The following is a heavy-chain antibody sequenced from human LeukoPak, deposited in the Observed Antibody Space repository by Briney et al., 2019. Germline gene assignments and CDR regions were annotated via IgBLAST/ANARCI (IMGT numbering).Heavy chain of an antibody. CDR1: GFTFSSYA. V-gene: IGHV3-23*01. Sequence: PGGSLRLSCAASGFTFSSYAMSWVRQAPGKGLEWVSAISGSGGSTYYADSVKGRFTISRDNSKNTLYLQMNSLRAEDTAVYYCAKGLRGYSGYDYDYWGQGTLVTVSS. J-gene: IGHJ4*02. CDR3: AKGLRGYSGYDYDY. CDR2: ISGSGGST. D-gene: IGHD5-12*01.